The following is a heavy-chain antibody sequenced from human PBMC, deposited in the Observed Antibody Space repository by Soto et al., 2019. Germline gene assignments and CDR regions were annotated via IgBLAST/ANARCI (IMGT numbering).Heavy chain of an antibody. CDR3: ANCGGDFADGAFDI. D-gene: IGHD2-21*02. CDR2: IYYSGST. V-gene: IGHV4-39*01. CDR1: GGSISSSSYY. J-gene: IGHJ3*02. Sequence: QLQLQESGPGLVKPSETLSLTCTVSGGSISSSSYYWGWIRQPPGKGLEWIGSIYYSGSTYYNPSLKSRVTISVDTSKNQFSLKLSSVTAADTAVYYCANCGGDFADGAFDIWGQGTMVTVSS.